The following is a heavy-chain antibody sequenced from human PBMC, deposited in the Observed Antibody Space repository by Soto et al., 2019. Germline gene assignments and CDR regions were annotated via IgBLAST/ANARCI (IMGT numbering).Heavy chain of an antibody. Sequence: GGSLRLSCAASGFTFSDYYMSWIRQAPGKGLEWVSYISSSSSYTNYADSVKGRFTISGDNAKNSLYLQMNSLRAEDTAVYYCARGLNYYDSSGYQYYFDYWGQGALVTVSS. CDR2: ISSSSSYT. CDR3: ARGLNYYDSSGYQYYFDY. CDR1: GFTFSDYY. J-gene: IGHJ4*02. V-gene: IGHV3-11*06. D-gene: IGHD3-22*01.